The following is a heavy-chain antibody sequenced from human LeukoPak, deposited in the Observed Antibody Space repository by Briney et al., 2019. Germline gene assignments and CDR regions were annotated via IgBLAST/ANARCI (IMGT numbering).Heavy chain of an antibody. D-gene: IGHD3-22*01. V-gene: IGHV3-23*01. CDR1: GFTFSSYA. CDR3: ASTHYYDSTGYFQH. Sequence: GGSLRLSCAASGFTFSSYAMSWVRQAPGKGLEWVSGISGSAGSTYYADSVKGRFTISRDNAKNTLYLQMNSLRAEDTAVYYCASTHYYDSTGYFQHWGQGTLVTVSS. CDR2: ISGSAGST. J-gene: IGHJ1*01.